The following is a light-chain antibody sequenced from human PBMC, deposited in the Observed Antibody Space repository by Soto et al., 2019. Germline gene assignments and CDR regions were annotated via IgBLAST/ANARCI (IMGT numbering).Light chain of an antibody. CDR3: QQYGGSPIT. J-gene: IGKJ5*01. V-gene: IGKV3-20*01. CDR2: GAS. Sequence: VLTQSRSTLSLSPGRRSTLSCRASQSVSRRLAWYQQRTGQSPRILISGASMRASGVPVRFIGSGYGTDFNLTITRLEPEDFAVYYCQQYGGSPITFGLGTRLEIK. CDR1: QSVSRR.